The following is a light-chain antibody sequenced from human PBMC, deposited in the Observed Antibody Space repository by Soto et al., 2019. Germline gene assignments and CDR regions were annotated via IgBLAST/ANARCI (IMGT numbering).Light chain of an antibody. J-gene: IGKJ4*01. CDR1: QGIGDD. CDR3: LEHNTYPFT. CDR2: GAS. V-gene: IGKV1-17*01. Sequence: QMTQSPSSLSASVGDRVTITCRASQGIGDDLGWYQQRPGEAPKRLIYGASILPSGVPSRFSGSGSGTEFTLTINGLQPEDFGTDFCLEHNTYPFTFGGGTRVEIK.